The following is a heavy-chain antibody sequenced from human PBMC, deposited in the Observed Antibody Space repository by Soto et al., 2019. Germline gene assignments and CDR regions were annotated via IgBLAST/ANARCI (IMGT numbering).Heavy chain of an antibody. V-gene: IGHV4-39*01. Sequence: SETLSLTCTVSGGSISSSSYYWGWIRQPPGKGLEWIGSIYYSGSTYYNPSLKSRVTISVDTSKNQFSLKLSSVTAADTAVYYCARHTNRSSWQSDYWGQGTLVTVSS. CDR2: IYYSGST. CDR1: GGSISSSSYY. D-gene: IGHD6-13*01. CDR3: ARHTNRSSWQSDY. J-gene: IGHJ4*02.